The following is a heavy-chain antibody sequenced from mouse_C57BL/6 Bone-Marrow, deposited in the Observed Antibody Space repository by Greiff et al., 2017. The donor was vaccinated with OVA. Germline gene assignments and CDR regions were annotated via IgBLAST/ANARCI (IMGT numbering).Heavy chain of an antibody. Sequence: EVQLQQSGPELVKPGASVKISCKASGYTFTDYYMNWVKQSHGKSLEWIGDINPNNGGTSYNQTFKGKATLTVAKSSSTAYMELRSLTSEDSAVYYCALYGSSDYWGQGTTRTVSS. CDR3: ALYGSSDY. D-gene: IGHD1-1*01. CDR1: GYTFTDYY. CDR2: INPNNGGT. J-gene: IGHJ2*01. V-gene: IGHV1-26*01.